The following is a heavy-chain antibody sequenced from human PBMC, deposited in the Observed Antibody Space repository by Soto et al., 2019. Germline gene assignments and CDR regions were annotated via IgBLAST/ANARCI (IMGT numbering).Heavy chain of an antibody. CDR2: IKKDGSEK. Sequence: PGGSLRLSCSASVFSFSDAWMSWVRQAPGKGPEWVAKIKKDGSEKYYVDSVKGRFIISRGNAKKSLYLQMNSLRADDTAVYYCATKAYWGQG. CDR3: ATKAY. J-gene: IGHJ4*02. CDR1: VFSFSDAW. V-gene: IGHV3-7*01.